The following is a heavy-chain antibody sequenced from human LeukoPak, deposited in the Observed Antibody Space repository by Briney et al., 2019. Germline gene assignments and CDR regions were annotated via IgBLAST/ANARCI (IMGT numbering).Heavy chain of an antibody. CDR1: GGTFSSYA. V-gene: IGHV1-69*06. D-gene: IGHD6-13*01. CDR2: IIPIFGTA. CDR3: ERSSIIAAAGPYYFDC. Sequence: ASVKVSCKASGGTFSSYAISWVRQAPGQGLEWMGGIIPIFGTANYAQKLQGRVTITADTSTTTAYMELSSVRSEKTAVYYCERSSIIAAAGPYYFDCWGQGTLVTVSS. J-gene: IGHJ4*02.